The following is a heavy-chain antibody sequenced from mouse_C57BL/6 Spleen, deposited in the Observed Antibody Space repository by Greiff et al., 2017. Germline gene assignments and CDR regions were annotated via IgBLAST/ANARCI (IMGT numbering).Heavy chain of an antibody. D-gene: IGHD1-1*01. J-gene: IGHJ4*01. CDR1: GYAFTKYL. CDR3: ARRDYGSSYAMDY. Sequence: QVQLQQSGAELVRPGTSVKVSCKASGYAFTKYLIEWVKQRPGQGLEWIGVINPGSGGTTYNEKFKGKATLTADKSSSTAYMQLSSLTSEDSAVYFCARRDYGSSYAMDYWGQGTSVTVSS. V-gene: IGHV1-54*01. CDR2: INPGSGGT.